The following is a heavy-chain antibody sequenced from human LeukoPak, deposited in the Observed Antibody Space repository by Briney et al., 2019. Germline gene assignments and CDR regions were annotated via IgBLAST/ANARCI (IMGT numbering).Heavy chain of an antibody. Sequence: SVKVSCKASGGTFSSYAISWVRQAPGQGLEWMGGIIPIFGTANYAQKFQGRVTITTDESTSTAYMELSSLRSEDTAVYYCARAFYGSGSYFPYYYYYMDVWGKGTTVTVSS. V-gene: IGHV1-69*05. CDR3: ARAFYGSGSYFPYYYYYMDV. CDR1: GGTFSSYA. CDR2: IIPIFGTA. J-gene: IGHJ6*03. D-gene: IGHD3-10*01.